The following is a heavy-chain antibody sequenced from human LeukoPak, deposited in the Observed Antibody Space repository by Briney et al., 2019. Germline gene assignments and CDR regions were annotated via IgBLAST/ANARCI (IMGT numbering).Heavy chain of an antibody. Sequence: ASVKVSCKASGYTFSSYDINWVRQATGQGLEWLGWMNPDTTNTGYAQKFQGRVTMTSNTPMNTAYMELRNLTSEDTAVYYCARGPPESTSSDYWGQETLVTVSS. D-gene: IGHD2-2*01. CDR3: ARGPPESTSSDY. CDR2: MNPDTTNT. CDR1: GYTFSSYD. J-gene: IGHJ4*02. V-gene: IGHV1-8*01.